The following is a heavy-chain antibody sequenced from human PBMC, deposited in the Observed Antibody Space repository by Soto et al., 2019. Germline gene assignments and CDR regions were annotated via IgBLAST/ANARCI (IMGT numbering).Heavy chain of an antibody. CDR2: IYSGGST. Sequence: GSLGLSCAASGFTVSSNYMSWVRQAPGKWLEWVSFIYSGGSTYYADSVKGRFTISRDNSKNTLYLQMNSLRAEDTAVYYGAKGKTQESHFYTSFDHWGPGIPVTVSS. CDR3: AKGKTQESHFYTSFDH. D-gene: IGHD3-3*02. J-gene: IGHJ5*02. V-gene: IGHV3-53*01. CDR1: GFTVSSNY.